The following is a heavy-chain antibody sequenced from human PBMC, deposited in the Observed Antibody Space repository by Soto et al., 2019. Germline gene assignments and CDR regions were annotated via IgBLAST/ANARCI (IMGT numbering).Heavy chain of an antibody. V-gene: IGHV3-74*01. CDR3: ARADHSSGRYYLDA. Sequence: PGGSLRLSCAASGFTFSTYWMHWVRQAPGRGLVWVSRINSAGSSTNYADSVKGRFTISSDSAKDTQYLQMNSLRAADTAVYYCARADHSSGRYYLDAWGQGNLGTVSS. CDR1: GFTFSTYW. CDR2: INSAGSST. D-gene: IGHD6-19*01. J-gene: IGHJ4*02.